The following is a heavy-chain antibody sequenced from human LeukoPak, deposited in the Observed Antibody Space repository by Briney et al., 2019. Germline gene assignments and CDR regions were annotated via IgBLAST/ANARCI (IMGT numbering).Heavy chain of an antibody. J-gene: IGHJ4*02. Sequence: PGGSLRLSCAASGFTFSSYAMSWVRQAPGKGLEWVSAISGSGGSTYYADSVKGRFTISRDNAKNSLYLQMNSLRAEDTAVYYCAREGGLFYDSSGYYEYYFDYWGQGTLVTVSS. V-gene: IGHV3-23*01. CDR2: ISGSGGST. CDR3: AREGGLFYDSSGYYEYYFDY. D-gene: IGHD3-22*01. CDR1: GFTFSSYA.